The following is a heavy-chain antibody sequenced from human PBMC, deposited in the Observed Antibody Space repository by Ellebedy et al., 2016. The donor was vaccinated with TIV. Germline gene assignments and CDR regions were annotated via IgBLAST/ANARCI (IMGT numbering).Heavy chain of an antibody. CDR2: INVGNGNT. D-gene: IGHD3-10*01. CDR3: AKGSYNAMDV. Sequence: AASVKVSCKASGHRFTSYVIHWVRQAPGQGLEWMGWINVGNGNTQNSQKFQGRVTIARATSASTVYMEVRSVRSEDTAVYYCAKGSYNAMDVWGQGTTVTVSS. V-gene: IGHV1-3*01. CDR1: GHRFTSYV. J-gene: IGHJ6*02.